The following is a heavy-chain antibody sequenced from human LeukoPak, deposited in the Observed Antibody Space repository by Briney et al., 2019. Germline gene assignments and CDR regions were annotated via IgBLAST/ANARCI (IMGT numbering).Heavy chain of an antibody. V-gene: IGHV4-59*01. CDR3: ARDEGRWYNWFDP. J-gene: IGHJ5*02. D-gene: IGHD2-15*01. CDR2: IYYSGST. Sequence: NTSETLSLTCTVSGGSISSYYWSWIRQPPGKGLEWIGYIYYSGSTNYNPSVKSRVTISVDTSKNQFSLKLSSVTAADTAVYYCARDEGRWYNWFDPWGQGTLVTVSS. CDR1: GGSISSYY.